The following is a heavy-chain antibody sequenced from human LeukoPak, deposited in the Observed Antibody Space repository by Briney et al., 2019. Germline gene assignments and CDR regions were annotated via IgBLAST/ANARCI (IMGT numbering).Heavy chain of an antibody. Sequence: GGSLRLSCAASGFTFSSYAMSWVRQAPGKGLEWVSAISGSGGSTYYADSVKSRFTISRDNSKNTLYLQMNSLRAEDTAVYYCASQQSFHYYYMDVWGKGTTVTVSS. V-gene: IGHV3-23*01. D-gene: IGHD2/OR15-2a*01. CDR2: ISGSGGST. CDR1: GFTFSSYA. CDR3: ASQQSFHYYYMDV. J-gene: IGHJ6*03.